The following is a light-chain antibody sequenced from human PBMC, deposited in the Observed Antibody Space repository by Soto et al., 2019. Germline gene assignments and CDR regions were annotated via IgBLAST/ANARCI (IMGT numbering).Light chain of an antibody. CDR2: DAS. J-gene: IGKJ1*01. V-gene: IGKV1-5*01. CDR3: QQYEHYWT. Sequence: DIQMTQSPSTLSATAGDRVTITCRASQSISSWLAWYQHKPGKAPKLLIYDASNLDSGVPSRFSGSGSGTEFSITISNLQPEDSATFYCQQYEHYWTFGQGTKVDIK. CDR1: QSISSW.